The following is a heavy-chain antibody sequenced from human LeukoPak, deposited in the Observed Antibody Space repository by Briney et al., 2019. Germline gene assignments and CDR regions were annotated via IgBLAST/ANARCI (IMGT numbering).Heavy chain of an antibody. CDR1: GFTVSTHY. V-gene: IGHV3-53*01. J-gene: IGHJ4*02. CDR2: IDTADKT. D-gene: IGHD5-12*01. Sequence: PGGSLRLSCAASGFTVSTHYMKWVRQAPGKGLGWVAVIDTADKTYYAGSVKGRFTISRDNSNNTVFLQFNSVRAEHTAVHYCASRGGYSGHDFGGGIEGYFDYWGQGTVVTVSS. CDR3: ASRGGYSGHDFGGGIEGYFDY.